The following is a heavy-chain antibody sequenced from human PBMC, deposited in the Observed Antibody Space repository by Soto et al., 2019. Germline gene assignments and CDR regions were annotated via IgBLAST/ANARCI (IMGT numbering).Heavy chain of an antibody. J-gene: IGHJ4*02. CDR2: ISGSGGST. CDR1: GFTFSSYA. D-gene: IGHD3-10*01. V-gene: IGHV3-23*01. Sequence: EVQLLESGGGLVQPGGSLRLSCAASGFTFSSYAMSWVRQAPGKGLEWVSAISGSGGSTYYADSVKGRFTISRDNSKNTLYLQMTSLRAEDTAVYYCAKVPAASITMVRGVIDYWGQGTLVTVSS. CDR3: AKVPAASITMVRGVIDY.